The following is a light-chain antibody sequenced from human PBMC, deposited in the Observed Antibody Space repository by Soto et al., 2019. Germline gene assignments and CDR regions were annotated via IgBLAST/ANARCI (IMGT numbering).Light chain of an antibody. CDR2: GAS. Sequence: EIVFTQSPGTLSLSPGXRATLSCRASQSVSSSYLALYKQKPGQAPRLLIYGASSRATGIPDRFSGSGYGTDFTLTISRLEPEDFAVYYCQQYGSSPLTFGGGAKVDIK. J-gene: IGKJ4*02. V-gene: IGKV3-20*01. CDR1: QSVSSSY. CDR3: QQYGSSPLT.